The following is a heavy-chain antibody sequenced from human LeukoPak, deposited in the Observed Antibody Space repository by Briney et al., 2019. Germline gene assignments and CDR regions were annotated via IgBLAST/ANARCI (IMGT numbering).Heavy chain of an antibody. V-gene: IGHV4-31*03. CDR1: GGSISSGGYY. CDR3: ARDRSVGYDFWSGYYVNWFDP. J-gene: IGHJ5*02. D-gene: IGHD3-3*01. CDR2: IYYSGST. Sequence: PSETLSLTCTVSGGSISSGGYYWSWIRQHPGKGLEWIGYIYYSGSTYYNPSLKSRVTISVDTSKNQFSLKLSSVTAADTAVYYCARDRSVGYDFWSGYYVNWFDPWGQGTLVTVSS.